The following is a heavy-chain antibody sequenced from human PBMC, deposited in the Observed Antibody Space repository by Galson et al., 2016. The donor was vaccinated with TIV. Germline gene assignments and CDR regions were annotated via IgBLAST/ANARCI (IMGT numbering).Heavy chain of an antibody. CDR2: ILPSRDIA. V-gene: IGHV1-69*10. CDR1: GGTFGNFG. Sequence: SVKVSCKASGGTFGNFGINWVRQAPGQGLEWMGGILPSRDIANYAQAFQGRVTITRGTTTTGYMELRSLRFEDTAIYYCATVPKGGELWLAPFDFWGQGTLVTVSS. CDR3: ATVPKGGELWLAPFDF. J-gene: IGHJ4*02. D-gene: IGHD6-19*01.